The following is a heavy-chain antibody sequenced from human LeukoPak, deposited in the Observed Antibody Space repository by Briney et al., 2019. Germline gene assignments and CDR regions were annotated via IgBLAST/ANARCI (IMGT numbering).Heavy chain of an antibody. J-gene: IGHJ6*02. D-gene: IGHD3-10*01. CDR3: AKDLFEWFGKSLPTSMDV. V-gene: IGHV3-23*01. CDR1: GFTFSSYA. CDR2: ISGSGGST. Sequence: QPGGSLRLSCAASGFTFSSYAMTWVRQAPGKGLEWVSVISGSGGSTYYADSVKGRFTISRDNSKNTLYLQMNSLRAEDTAVYYCAKDLFEWFGKSLPTSMDVWGQGTTVTVSS.